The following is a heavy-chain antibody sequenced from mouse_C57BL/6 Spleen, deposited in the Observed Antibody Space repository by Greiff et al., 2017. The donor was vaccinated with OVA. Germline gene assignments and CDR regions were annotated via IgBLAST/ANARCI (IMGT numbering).Heavy chain of an antibody. CDR1: GYTFTSYG. D-gene: IGHD1-1*01. J-gene: IGHJ2*01. V-gene: IGHV1-81*01. Sequence: VQLQESGAELARPGASVKLSCKASGYTFTSYGISWVKQRTGQGLEWIGEIYPRSGYTYYNEKFKGKATLTADKSSSTAYMELRSLTSEDSAVYFCATGITTVADYWGQGTTLTVSS. CDR3: ATGITTVADY. CDR2: IYPRSGYT.